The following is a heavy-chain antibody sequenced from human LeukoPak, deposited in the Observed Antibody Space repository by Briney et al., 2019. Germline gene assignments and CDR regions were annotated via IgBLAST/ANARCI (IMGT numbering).Heavy chain of an antibody. CDR3: ARGRGYDSGTYNYAFSDY. J-gene: IGHJ4*02. CDR2: ISYSGVVK. D-gene: IGHD3-22*01. Sequence: GGSLRLSCTASGYTFSDYGMHWVRQAPGKGLEWLSVISYSGVVKFYADSVKGRFTISRDNSKNTLYLQMNNLADEDTAVYYCARGRGYDSGTYNYAFSDYWGQGTLVTVSS. V-gene: IGHV3-30*03. CDR1: GYTFSDYG.